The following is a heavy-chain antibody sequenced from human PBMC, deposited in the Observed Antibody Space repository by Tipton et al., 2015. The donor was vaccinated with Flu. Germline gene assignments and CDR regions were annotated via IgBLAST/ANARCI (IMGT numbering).Heavy chain of an antibody. CDR2: ISMGGRT. CDR3: ARAATYGLGRGYFDF. D-gene: IGHD3-10*01. Sequence: LRLSCSVSGGSINSYYWSWIRQPAGKGLEWIGRISMGGRTNYNPSLKSRVTMSVDLFKNQISLTVNSVTAADTAVYYCARAATYGLGRGYFDFWGQGILVTVSS. V-gene: IGHV4-4*07. CDR1: GGSINSYY. J-gene: IGHJ4*02.